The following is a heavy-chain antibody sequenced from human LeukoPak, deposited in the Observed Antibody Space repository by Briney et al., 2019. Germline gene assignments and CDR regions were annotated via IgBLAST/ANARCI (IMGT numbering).Heavy chain of an antibody. Sequence: GGSLRLSCAVSGFTFSNSWMSWVRQAPGKGLEWVGNIKQDGSETYYVASVMGRFSISRDNAKNSLFLQMSSLRAEDTAVYYCAREQGKWVRGYNYGSNPDYWGQGTLVTVSS. V-gene: IGHV3-7*01. D-gene: IGHD5-18*01. CDR2: IKQDGSET. J-gene: IGHJ4*02. CDR3: AREQGKWVRGYNYGSNPDY. CDR1: GFTFSNSW.